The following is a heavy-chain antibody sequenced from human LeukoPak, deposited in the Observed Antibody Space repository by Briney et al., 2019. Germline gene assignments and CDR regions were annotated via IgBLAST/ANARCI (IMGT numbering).Heavy chain of an antibody. Sequence: PSETLSLTLAVYGGSFSGYYWSWIRQPPGKGLECIGEINHSGSTNYNPSLKSRVTISVDTAKNQFSLKLSSVTAADTAVYYCARVRNIVEVPAATRAAHGFDPWGQGTLVTVSS. V-gene: IGHV4-34*01. J-gene: IGHJ5*02. CDR3: ARVRNIVEVPAATRAAHGFDP. D-gene: IGHD2-2*01. CDR2: INHSGST. CDR1: GGSFSGYY.